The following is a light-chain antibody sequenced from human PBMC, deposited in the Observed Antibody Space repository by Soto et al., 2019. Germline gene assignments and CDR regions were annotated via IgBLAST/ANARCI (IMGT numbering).Light chain of an antibody. CDR3: QQYDTSPWT. CDR1: QSVSSNY. Sequence: ETVLTQSPGTLSLSPGERATLSCRASQSVSSNYLAWYQQKPGQAPRLVINGASSRATGIPDRFSGSGSETDFTLTISRLEPEDFAVYYCQQYDTSPWTFGQGTQVEIK. J-gene: IGKJ1*01. V-gene: IGKV3-20*01. CDR2: GAS.